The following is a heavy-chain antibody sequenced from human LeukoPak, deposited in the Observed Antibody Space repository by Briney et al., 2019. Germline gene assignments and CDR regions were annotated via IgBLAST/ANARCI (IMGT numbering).Heavy chain of an antibody. CDR3: ARGPVAAKSNWFDP. CDR2: IYHSGST. CDR1: GYSISSGYY. V-gene: IGHV4-38-2*02. Sequence: SETLSLTCTVSGYSISSGYYWGWIRQPPGKGLEWIGSIYHSGSTYYNPSLKSRVTISVDTSKNQFSLKLSSVTAADTAVYYCARGPVAAKSNWFDPWGQGTLVTVSS. J-gene: IGHJ5*02. D-gene: IGHD2-15*01.